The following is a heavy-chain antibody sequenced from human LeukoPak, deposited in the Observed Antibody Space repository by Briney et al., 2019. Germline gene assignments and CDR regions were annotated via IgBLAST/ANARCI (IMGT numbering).Heavy chain of an antibody. V-gene: IGHV4-38-2*02. J-gene: IGHJ4*02. CDR2: LYHSGSP. CDR1: GYSISSGYY. Sequence: PSETLSLTCTVSGYSISSGYYWGWVRQLPGKGLEWIGSLYHSGSPYSNPSLQSRVTISVDTSKNQFSLKLSSMIAADTAVYYCTRDSGYKFDFWGQGTLVMVSS. CDR3: TRDSGYKFDF. D-gene: IGHD5-12*01.